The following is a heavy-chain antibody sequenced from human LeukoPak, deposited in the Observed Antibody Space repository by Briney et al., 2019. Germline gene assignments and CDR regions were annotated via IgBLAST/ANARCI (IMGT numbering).Heavy chain of an antibody. Sequence: SETLSLTCAVDGGSFSGYYWTWIRQPPGKGLEWIGEINHSGSTKYNPSLKSRVTISVDTSKNQFSLKLSSVTAADTAVYYCARNGYDSSGYVPGCGFDIWGQGTMVTVSS. V-gene: IGHV4-34*01. CDR2: INHSGST. D-gene: IGHD3-22*01. CDR3: ARNGYDSSGYVPGCGFDI. CDR1: GGSFSGYY. J-gene: IGHJ3*02.